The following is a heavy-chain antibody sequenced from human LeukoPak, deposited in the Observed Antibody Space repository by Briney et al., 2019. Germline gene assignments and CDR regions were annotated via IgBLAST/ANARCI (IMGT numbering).Heavy chain of an antibody. V-gene: IGHV5-51*01. CDR3: ARQLYGSGSYYSYDAFDI. CDR1: GCSFTSYW. D-gene: IGHD3-10*01. Sequence: GESLKISCKGSGCSFTSYWIGWVRQMPGKGLEWMGIIYPGDSDTRYSPSFQGQVTISADKSISTAYLQWSSLKASDTAMYYCARQLYGSGSYYSYDAFDIWGQGTMVTVSS. J-gene: IGHJ3*02. CDR2: IYPGDSDT.